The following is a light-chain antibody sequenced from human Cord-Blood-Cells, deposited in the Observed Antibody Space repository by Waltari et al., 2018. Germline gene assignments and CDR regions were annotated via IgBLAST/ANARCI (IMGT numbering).Light chain of an antibody. CDR1: QSVSSN. Sequence: DIVMTQSSATLSVSPGERAPLSCRASQSVSSNLAWYQQKPGQAPRLLIYGASTRATGIPARFSGSGSGTEFTLTISSLQSEDFAVYYCQQYNNWPGTFGQGTKVEIK. J-gene: IGKJ1*01. CDR2: GAS. V-gene: IGKV3-15*01. CDR3: QQYNNWPGT.